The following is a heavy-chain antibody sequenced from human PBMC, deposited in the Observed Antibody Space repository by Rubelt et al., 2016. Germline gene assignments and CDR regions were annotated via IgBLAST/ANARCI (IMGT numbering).Heavy chain of an antibody. CDR2: IYYSGST. CDR1: GGSISSSSYY. J-gene: IGHJ4*02. D-gene: IGHD1-7*01. Sequence: QLQLQESGPGLVKPSETLSLTCTVSGGSISSSSYYWGWIRQPPGKGLEWIGSIYYSGSTYYNPSLTSRVTISVDTSKNQCSLKLSSVTAADTAVYYCARDPRAGTTSFDYWGQGTLVTVSS. V-gene: IGHV4-39*07. CDR3: ARDPRAGTTSFDY.